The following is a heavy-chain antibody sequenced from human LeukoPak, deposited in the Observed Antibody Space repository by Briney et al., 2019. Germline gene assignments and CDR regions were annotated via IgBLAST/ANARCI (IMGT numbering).Heavy chain of an antibody. J-gene: IGHJ4*02. CDR3: ARGVSNYDFWSGPPDY. D-gene: IGHD3-3*01. CDR2: IYYSGST. Sequence: SETLSLTCTVSGGSISSYYWSWIRQPPGKGLEWIGYIYYSGSTNYNPSLKSRVTISVDTSKNQFSLKLSSVTAADTAVYYCARGVSNYDFWSGPPDYWGQGTLVTVSS. CDR1: GGSISSYY. V-gene: IGHV4-59*01.